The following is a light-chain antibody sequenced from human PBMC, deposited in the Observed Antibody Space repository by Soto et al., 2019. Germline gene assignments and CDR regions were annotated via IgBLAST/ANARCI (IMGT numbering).Light chain of an antibody. CDR1: SSDVGTYNY. V-gene: IGLV2-14*01. CDR2: DVS. Sequence: QSALTQPASVSGSPGQSITISCTGTSSDVGTYNYVSWYQQHAGKVPKLMIYDVSNRPSGVSDRFSGSKSGNTASLTISGRQAEDEADYYCTSYTSSSTLVFGGGTKLTVL. J-gene: IGLJ2*01. CDR3: TSYTSSSTLV.